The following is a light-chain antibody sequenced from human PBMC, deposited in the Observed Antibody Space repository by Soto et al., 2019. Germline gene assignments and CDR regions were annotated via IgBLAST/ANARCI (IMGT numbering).Light chain of an antibody. J-gene: IGKJ1*01. CDR2: DAS. CDR3: QQFQSFSRT. CDR1: ESIGTW. Sequence: DIQRTQSPSTLSASVGDRVTITCRASESIGTWLAWYQQKPGKAPNLLIYDASSLQSGVPSRFSGRGSGTEFTLTISSLQPDDFATYYCQQFQSFSRTFGQGTKV. V-gene: IGKV1-5*01.